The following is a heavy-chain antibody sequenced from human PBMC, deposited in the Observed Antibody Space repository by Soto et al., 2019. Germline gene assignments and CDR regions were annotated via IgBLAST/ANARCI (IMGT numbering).Heavy chain of an antibody. V-gene: IGHV4-31*03. J-gene: IGHJ4*02. Sequence: SETLSLTCNVSGASINSAGYYWSWIRQHPGKGPEWIGYIYYSGRTYYNPSLKTRVTISIGTSKTQFSLKLSSVTAADPAVYYCARVQPLFGIINVFDYLGQGTLVTVSS. CDR3: ARVQPLFGIINVFDY. CDR2: IYYSGRT. CDR1: GASINSAGYY. D-gene: IGHD3-3*01.